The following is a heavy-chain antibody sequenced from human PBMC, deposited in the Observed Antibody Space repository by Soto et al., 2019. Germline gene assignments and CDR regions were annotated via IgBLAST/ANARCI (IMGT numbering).Heavy chain of an antibody. CDR2: IYPGDSDT. J-gene: IGHJ6*02. V-gene: IGHV5-51*01. Sequence: GESLKISCKGSGYSFTSYCIVWVRQMPGKGLEWMGTIYPGDSDTRYSPSFQGQVTISADKSVSTAYLQWNSLKASDTAMYFCARNKGYCSSTSCYGMDVWGQGATVTVSS. CDR1: GYSFTSYC. CDR3: ARNKGYCSSTSCYGMDV. D-gene: IGHD2-2*01.